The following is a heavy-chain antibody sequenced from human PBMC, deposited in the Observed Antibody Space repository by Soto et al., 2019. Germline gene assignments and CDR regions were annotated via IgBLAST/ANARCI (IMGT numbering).Heavy chain of an antibody. D-gene: IGHD3-22*01. CDR2: ISGSGGST. CDR1: GFTFSSYA. V-gene: IGHV3-23*01. J-gene: IGHJ4*02. CDR3: AKEAPNTMIVQAGGFDY. Sequence: EVQLLESGGGLVQPGGSLRLSCAASGFTFSSYAMSWVRQAPGKGLEWVSAISGSGGSTYYADSVKGRFTISRDNSKNTLYLQMNSLRADDTAVYYCAKEAPNTMIVQAGGFDYWGQGTLVTVSS.